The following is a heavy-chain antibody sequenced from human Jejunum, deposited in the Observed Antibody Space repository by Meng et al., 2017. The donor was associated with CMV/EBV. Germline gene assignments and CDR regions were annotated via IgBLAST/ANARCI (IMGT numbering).Heavy chain of an antibody. D-gene: IGHD3-22*01. CDR3: ARGESRGYYYFDY. V-gene: IGHV4-4*07. Sequence: QVPLPQPGPGLGRPSETPSLTCDFSGDSINNHFWSWIRQPAGKKLEWIWRISSSGNTNYTPSFKSRVIMSLDTSNNQFFLKLTSVTAADTALYYCARGESRGYYYFDYWGQGILVTVSS. CDR2: ISSSGNT. CDR1: GDSINNHF. J-gene: IGHJ4*02.